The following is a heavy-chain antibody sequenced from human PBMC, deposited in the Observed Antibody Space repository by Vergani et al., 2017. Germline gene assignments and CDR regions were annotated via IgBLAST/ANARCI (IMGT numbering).Heavy chain of an antibody. V-gene: IGHV4-61*02. CDR1: GASMSSVGYY. CDR2: FLGSGTA. Sequence: QVQLQESGPGLVKPSQTLSLTCTVSGASMSSVGYYWTWIRQSAGKRLEWIGDFLGSGTANYNPSFQGRVSMSVATSKNQFSLKLNSVTAADTAIYYCAIDSAVGGTFDSWGQGTLVSVSS. CDR3: AIDSAVGGTFDS. J-gene: IGHJ5*01. D-gene: IGHD1-26*01.